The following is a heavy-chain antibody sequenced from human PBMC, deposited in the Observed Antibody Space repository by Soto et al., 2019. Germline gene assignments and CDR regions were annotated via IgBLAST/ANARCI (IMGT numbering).Heavy chain of an antibody. CDR2: ISGSGGSP. Sequence: AGGSLRLSCAASGVTCIGHTMSWVRQAPGKGLEWVSAISGSGGSPSYADSVQGRLTISRDNPKNTLYLQMSSLRVEDTAIYYCAKARCTSNTCYVPDHWGQGTLVTVSS. CDR1: GVTCIGHT. J-gene: IGHJ5*02. D-gene: IGHD2-15*01. CDR3: AKARCTSNTCYVPDH. V-gene: IGHV3-23*01.